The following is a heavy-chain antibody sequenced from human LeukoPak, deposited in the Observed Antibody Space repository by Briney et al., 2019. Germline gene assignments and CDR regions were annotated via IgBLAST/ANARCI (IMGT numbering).Heavy chain of an antibody. CDR2: IIPIFGTA. Sequence: ASVKVSCKASGGTFSSYAISWVRQAPGQGLEWMGGIIPIFGTANYAQKFQGRVTITTDESTSTAYMELSSLRSEDTAVYYCARVRCSSTSCYLPFDYWGQGTLVTASS. V-gene: IGHV1-69*05. CDR1: GGTFSSYA. CDR3: ARVRCSSTSCYLPFDY. J-gene: IGHJ4*02. D-gene: IGHD2-2*01.